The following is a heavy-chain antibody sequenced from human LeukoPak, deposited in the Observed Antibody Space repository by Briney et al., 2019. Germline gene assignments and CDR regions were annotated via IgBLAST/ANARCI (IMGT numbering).Heavy chain of an antibody. J-gene: IGHJ4*02. V-gene: IGHV3-7*01. CDR3: SRSLDY. Sequence: PGGSLRLSCAASGFPFSDYWMDWVRQAPGKGMEWVANINQDGSIQYYADSVRGRFIISRNNAKNSLYLQMYSLRAEDTAIYFCSRSLDYLGQGALVTDSS. CDR2: INQDGSIQ. CDR1: GFPFSDYW.